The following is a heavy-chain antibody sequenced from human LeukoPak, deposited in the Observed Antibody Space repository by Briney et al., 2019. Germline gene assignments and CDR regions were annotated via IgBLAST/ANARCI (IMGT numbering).Heavy chain of an antibody. D-gene: IGHD5-12*01. CDR2: IYYSGST. V-gene: IGHV4-39*07. CDR1: GGSISSSSYY. Sequence: SETLSLTCTVSGGSISSSSYYWGWIRQPPGKGLEWIGNIYYSGSTYYNPSLKSRVTISVDTSKNQFSLKLTSVTAADTAVYYCARLSGYGLHYYYYMDVWGKGTTVTVSS. CDR3: ARLSGYGLHYYYYMDV. J-gene: IGHJ6*03.